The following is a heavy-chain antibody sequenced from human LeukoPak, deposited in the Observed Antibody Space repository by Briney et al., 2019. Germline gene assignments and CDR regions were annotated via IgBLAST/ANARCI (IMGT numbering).Heavy chain of an antibody. CDR1: GFTVSSNY. J-gene: IGHJ6*02. CDR3: ARDMRNKAPYYYYGMDV. CDR2: IYSGGST. Sequence: GGSLRLSCAASGFTVSSNYMSWVRQAPGKGLEWVSVIYSGGSTYYADSVKGRFTISRDNSKSTLYLQMNSLRAEDTAVYYCARDMRNKAPYYYYGMDVWGQGTTVTVSS. V-gene: IGHV3-66*01. D-gene: IGHD2/OR15-2a*01.